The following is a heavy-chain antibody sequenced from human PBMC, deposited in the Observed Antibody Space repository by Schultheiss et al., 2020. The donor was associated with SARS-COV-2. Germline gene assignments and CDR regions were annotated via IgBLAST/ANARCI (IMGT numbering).Heavy chain of an antibody. J-gene: IGHJ4*01. V-gene: IGHV4-30-4*01. Sequence: SQTLSLTCTVSGGSIRSGESYWSWIRQSPGKGLEWIGYIDYSGRIFYNPSLKSRLTISVDTSKNQFSLKLSSLTAADTAVYYCARVVACSSTTCYGGFLDYWGHGTLVTVSS. CDR1: GGSIRSGESY. D-gene: IGHD2-2*01. CDR3: ARVVACSSTTCYGGFLDY. CDR2: IDYSGRI.